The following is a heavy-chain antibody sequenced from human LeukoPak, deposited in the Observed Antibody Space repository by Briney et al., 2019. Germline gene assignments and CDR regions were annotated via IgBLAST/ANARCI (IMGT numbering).Heavy chain of an antibody. J-gene: IGHJ4*02. Sequence: GRSLRLSCAASGFTFSSYGMHWVRQAPGKGLEWVAVIWYDGSNKYYADSVKGRFTISRDNSKNTLYLQMNSLRAEDTAVYYCARSDGDGYSIWVSDYWGQGTLVTVSS. CDR1: GFTFSSYG. D-gene: IGHD5-24*01. CDR2: IWYDGSNK. CDR3: ARSDGDGYSIWVSDY. V-gene: IGHV3-33*01.